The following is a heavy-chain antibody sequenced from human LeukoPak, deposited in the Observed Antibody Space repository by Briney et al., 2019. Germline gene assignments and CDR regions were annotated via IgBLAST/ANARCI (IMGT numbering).Heavy chain of an antibody. J-gene: IGHJ4*02. D-gene: IGHD4-11*01. CDR2: IYPSDSDI. CDR3: ARQTTTTTYDC. V-gene: IGHV5-51*01. CDR1: GSRFTSYW. Sequence: PGASLKISSKGSGSRFTSYWITWVRRMPGKGLEWMGIIYPSDSDITYSPSFQGQVTISADKSISTAYLQWNSLKASDTAMYYCARQTTTTTYDCWGQGTLVTVSS.